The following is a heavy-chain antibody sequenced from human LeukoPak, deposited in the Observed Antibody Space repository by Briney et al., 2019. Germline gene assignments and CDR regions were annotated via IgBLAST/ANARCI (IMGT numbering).Heavy chain of an antibody. J-gene: IGHJ4*02. Sequence: SKTLSLTCTVSGDSISSSTYYWGWIRQPPGRGLEWIGSIYYSGSTYYNSSLKSRVIISVDTSKNQFSLKLSSVTAADTAVYYCANPRGYWGQGTLVTVSS. CDR3: ANPRGY. CDR1: GDSISSSTYY. V-gene: IGHV4-39*01. CDR2: IYYSGST.